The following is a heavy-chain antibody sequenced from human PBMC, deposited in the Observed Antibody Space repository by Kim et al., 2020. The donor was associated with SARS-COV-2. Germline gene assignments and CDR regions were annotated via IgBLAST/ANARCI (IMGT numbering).Heavy chain of an antibody. CDR3: AKDSGYYDTSAHDS. CDR2: ISGGRGTT. CDR1: GFTFSSYA. V-gene: IGHV3-23*01. Sequence: GGSLRLSCAASGFTFSSYAVSWVRQAPGKGLEWVSTISGGRGTTYYADSVKGRFTISRDSSKNTLYLQMNSLRAEDTAVYYCAKDSGYYDTSAHDSWGQGTLVTVSS. J-gene: IGHJ4*02. D-gene: IGHD3-22*01.